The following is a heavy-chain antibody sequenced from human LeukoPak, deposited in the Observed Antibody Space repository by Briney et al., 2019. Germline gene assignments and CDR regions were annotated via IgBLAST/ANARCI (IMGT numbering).Heavy chain of an antibody. Sequence: GGSLRLSCAASGFTFDDYAMHWVRQAPGKGLEWVSGISWNSGSIGYADSVKGRFTISRDNAKNSLYLQMNSLRAEDTALYYCAKATPEGAFDIWGQGTMVTVSS. CDR2: ISWNSGSI. J-gene: IGHJ3*02. V-gene: IGHV3-9*01. D-gene: IGHD1-14*01. CDR3: AKATPEGAFDI. CDR1: GFTFDDYA.